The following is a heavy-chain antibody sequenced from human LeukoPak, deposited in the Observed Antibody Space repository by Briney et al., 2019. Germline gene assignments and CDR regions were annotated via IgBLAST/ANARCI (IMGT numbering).Heavy chain of an antibody. CDR2: ISKSSSYI. Sequence: GGSLRLSCAASGXTFSSYSMNWVRQAPGKGLEWVSCISKSSSYIDYAGSVKGRFTISRDNAKNSLYLQMNSLRAEDTAVYYCASSYCSGGSCYAFDYWGQGTMVTVSS. CDR3: ASSYCSGGSCYAFDY. V-gene: IGHV3-21*01. CDR1: GXTFSSYS. J-gene: IGHJ4*02. D-gene: IGHD2-15*01.